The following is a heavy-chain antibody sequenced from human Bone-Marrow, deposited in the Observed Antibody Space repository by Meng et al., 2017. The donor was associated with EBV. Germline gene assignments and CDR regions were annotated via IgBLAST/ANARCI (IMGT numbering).Heavy chain of an antibody. CDR1: GFTLSDHW. D-gene: IGHD3-10*01. J-gene: IGHJ4*02. V-gene: IGHV3-74*01. CDR3: ARGSYSGAGNYFQDN. CDR2: IKGDGSRT. Sequence: EVQLVESXXXXVXXGGXLRLSCVGSGFTLSDHWMHWVRQVPGEGLVWVSLIKGDGSRTSYVDSVKGRFTISRDNTKNIVYLQMNSLRGEGTAMYYCARGSYSGAGNYFQDNWGQGTLVTVSS.